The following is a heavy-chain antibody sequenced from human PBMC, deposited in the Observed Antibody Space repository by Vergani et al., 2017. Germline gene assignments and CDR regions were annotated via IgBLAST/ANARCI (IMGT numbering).Heavy chain of an antibody. J-gene: IGHJ6*02. CDR1: GFTVSSYG. Sequence: VQLVESGGGLVQPGGSLRLSCAASGFTVSSYGMHWVRQAPGKGLEWVAVIWYDGSNKYYADSVKGRFTISRDNSKNTLYLQMNSLRAEDTAVYYCAKGGIIVLSYYGMDVWGQGP. V-gene: IGHV3-33*06. CDR3: AKGGIIVLSYYGMDV. CDR2: IWYDGSNK. D-gene: IGHD2-8*01.